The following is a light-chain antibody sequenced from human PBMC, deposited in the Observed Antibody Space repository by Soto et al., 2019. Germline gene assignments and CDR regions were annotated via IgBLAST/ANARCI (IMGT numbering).Light chain of an antibody. CDR3: QQYDDLPLT. CDR2: DAS. Sequence: DIQMTQSPSSLSASVGDRVTITCQASQDISNYLNWYQQKPGQAPKLLIYDASTLETGVPSRFSCSGSSSEFTFTISSLQPEDIATYYCQQYDDLPLTFGPGTKVDIK. J-gene: IGKJ3*01. V-gene: IGKV1-33*01. CDR1: QDISNY.